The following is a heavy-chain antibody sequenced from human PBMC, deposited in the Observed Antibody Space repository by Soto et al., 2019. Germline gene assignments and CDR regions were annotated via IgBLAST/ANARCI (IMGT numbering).Heavy chain of an antibody. J-gene: IGHJ4*02. Sequence: EVQLLESGGGLVQPGGSLRLSCAASGFSFTNYAMHWVRQASGKGLEWVSSMSGSGGGTYYADSVKGRFTISRDNSKNTLFLQMNSLRAEDTAVYYCATYDGDTGHWGQGCLVNVSS. V-gene: IGHV3-23*01. D-gene: IGHD5-12*01. CDR2: MSGSGGGT. CDR3: ATYDGDTGH. CDR1: GFSFTNYA.